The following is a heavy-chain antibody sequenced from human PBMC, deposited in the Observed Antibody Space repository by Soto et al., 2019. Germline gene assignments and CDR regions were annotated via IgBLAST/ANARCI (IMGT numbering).Heavy chain of an antibody. CDR1: GGTFSSYT. D-gene: IGHD5-12*01. J-gene: IGHJ4*02. Sequence: QVQLVQSGAEVKKPGSSVKVSCKASGGTFSSYTISWVRQAPGQGLEWMGRIIPILGIANYAQKFQGRVTITADKTTSTAYMELSSLRSEDTAVYYCARDTGYSGYDFDYWGQGTLVTVSA. V-gene: IGHV1-69*08. CDR2: IIPILGIA. CDR3: ARDTGYSGYDFDY.